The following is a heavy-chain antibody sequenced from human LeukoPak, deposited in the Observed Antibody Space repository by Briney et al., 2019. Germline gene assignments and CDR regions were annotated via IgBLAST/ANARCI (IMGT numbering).Heavy chain of an antibody. V-gene: IGHV4-34*01. Sequence: PSETLSLTCAVYGGSLNLYYWSWIRQPPGKGLEWIGEIDHSGGTNYNPSLKSRVTIPVDTPKNQFSLKLSSVTAADTAVYYCARERDRRATFYQSPLRHWGQGTLVTVAS. CDR3: ARERDRRATFYQSPLRH. CDR1: GGSLNLYY. CDR2: IDHSGGT. J-gene: IGHJ4*02. D-gene: IGHD2/OR15-2a*01.